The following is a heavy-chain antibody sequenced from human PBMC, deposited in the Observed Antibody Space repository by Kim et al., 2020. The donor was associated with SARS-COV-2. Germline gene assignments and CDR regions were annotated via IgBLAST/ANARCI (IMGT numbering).Heavy chain of an antibody. V-gene: IGHV4-4*02. Sequence: SETLSLTCAVSGGSISSSNWWSWVRQPPGKGLEWIGEIYHSGSTNYNPSLKSRVTISVDKSKNQFSLKLSSVTAADTAVYYCARVHYDIVTGYYVFDYWGQGTLVTVSS. CDR3: ARVHYDIVTGYYVFDY. CDR2: IYHSGST. D-gene: IGHD3-9*01. J-gene: IGHJ4*02. CDR1: GGSISSSNW.